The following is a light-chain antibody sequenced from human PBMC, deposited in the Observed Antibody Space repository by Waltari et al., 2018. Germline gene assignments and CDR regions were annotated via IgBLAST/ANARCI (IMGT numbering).Light chain of an antibody. Sequence: SYELTQPPSVSVSPGQTARITCSGDALPKQYAYWYQQKTGQAPVLVIYKDIESPSGIPERFSGASAGTTVTLTISGVQAEDEADYYCQSADSSGTYGVFGGGTKLTVL. V-gene: IGLV3-25*03. CDR2: KDI. J-gene: IGLJ3*02. CDR1: ALPKQY. CDR3: QSADSSGTYGV.